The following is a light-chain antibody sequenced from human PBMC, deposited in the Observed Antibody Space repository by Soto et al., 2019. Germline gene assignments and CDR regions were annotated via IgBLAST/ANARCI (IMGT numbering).Light chain of an antibody. V-gene: IGLV1-47*01. CDR2: RNN. Sequence: QSVLTQPPSASGTPGQRVTISWSGSSSNIGSNDVYCYQQLQGTAPKLLIYRNNQRPSAVPDRFSGSKSGTSASLARSGLRSEDEADYYLGAWDDRLSGSVVFGGGTKLTVL. CDR1: SSNIGSND. CDR3: GAWDDRLSGSVV. J-gene: IGLJ2*01.